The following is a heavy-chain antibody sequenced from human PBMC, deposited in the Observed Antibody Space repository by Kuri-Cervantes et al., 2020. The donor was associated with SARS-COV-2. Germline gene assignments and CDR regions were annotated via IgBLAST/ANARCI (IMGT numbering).Heavy chain of an antibody. CDR1: GFTFSSYA. CDR3: AKSLWVLSSQLVS. V-gene: IGHV3-23*01. Sequence: GESLKISCAASGFTFSSYAMSWVRQAPGKGLEWVSAISGSGGSTYYADSVKGRFTISRDNSKNTLYLQMNSLRAEDTAVYYCAKSLWVLSSQLVSWGQGTLVTVSS. CDR2: ISGSGGST. D-gene: IGHD6-13*01. J-gene: IGHJ4*02.